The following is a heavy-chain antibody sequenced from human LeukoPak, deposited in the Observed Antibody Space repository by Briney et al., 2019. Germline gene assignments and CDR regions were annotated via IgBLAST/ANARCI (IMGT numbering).Heavy chain of an antibody. J-gene: IGHJ5*02. D-gene: IGHD2-15*01. Sequence: GGSLRLSCAASGFTFSSYWMHWVRQPPGKGLVWVSRINSDGSSTSYAASVKGRFTISRDNSKNTLYLQMNSLRAEDTAVYYCAKNNLVVASLGFDPWGQGTLVTVSS. CDR3: AKNNLVVASLGFDP. CDR2: INSDGSST. CDR1: GFTFSSYW. V-gene: IGHV3-74*01.